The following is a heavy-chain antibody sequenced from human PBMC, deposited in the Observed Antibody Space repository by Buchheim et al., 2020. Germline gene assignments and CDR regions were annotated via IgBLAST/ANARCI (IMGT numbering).Heavy chain of an antibody. CDR2: ISGSGGST. J-gene: IGHJ4*02. CDR1: GFTFSSYA. V-gene: IGHV3-23*01. CDR3: AKDSRGATWALATNFDY. D-gene: IGHD1-26*01. Sequence: EVQLLESGGGLVQPGGSLRLSCTASGFTFSSYAMSWVRQAPGKGLEWVSAISGSGGSTYYADSVKGRFTISRDNSKNTLYLQMNSLRAEDTAVYYCAKDSRGATWALATNFDYWGQGTL.